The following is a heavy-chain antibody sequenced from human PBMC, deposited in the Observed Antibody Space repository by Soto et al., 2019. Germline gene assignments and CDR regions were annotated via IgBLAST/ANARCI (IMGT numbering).Heavy chain of an antibody. CDR2: SSTSSSYT. Sequence: QVQLVESGGGLVKPGGSLRLSCVASGFTFSDHYMTWIRQAPGKWLEWLSYSSTSSSYTNYAESAKGRFTISRDNAMNAPDLQMNSLRAEDTAVYYCARLRLTGSSDCWGQGTLVTVSS. CDR3: ARLRLTGSSDC. CDR1: GFTFSDHY. V-gene: IGHV3-11*05. J-gene: IGHJ4*02.